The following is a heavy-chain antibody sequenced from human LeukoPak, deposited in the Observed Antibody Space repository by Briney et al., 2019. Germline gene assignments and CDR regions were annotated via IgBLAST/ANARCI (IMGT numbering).Heavy chain of an antibody. D-gene: IGHD3-9*01. CDR3: ARVDWTTDY. CDR2: ISYSGKS. J-gene: IGHJ4*02. Sequence: SETLSLTCTVSGASISNRTYYWGWIRQPPGKGLEWIGSISYSGKSYYNPSLKSRVIISVDTSKNQFSLKLSSVTAADTAVYYCARVDWTTDYWGQGTLVTVSS. CDR1: GASISNRTYY. V-gene: IGHV4-39*01.